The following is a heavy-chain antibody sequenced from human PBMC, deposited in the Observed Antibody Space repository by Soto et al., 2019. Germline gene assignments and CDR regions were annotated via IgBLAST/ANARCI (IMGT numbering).Heavy chain of an antibody. Sequence: QVQLVQSGAEVKKPGASVMVSCKASGYTFTSYGISWVRQAPGQGLEWMGWISAYNGNTNYAQKLQGRVTMTTDTSTSTAYMELRSLRSDDTAVYYCAREAFGSGSYYKTNWFDPWGQGTLVTVSS. CDR1: GYTFTSYG. CDR3: AREAFGSGSYYKTNWFDP. D-gene: IGHD3-10*01. CDR2: ISAYNGNT. J-gene: IGHJ5*02. V-gene: IGHV1-18*01.